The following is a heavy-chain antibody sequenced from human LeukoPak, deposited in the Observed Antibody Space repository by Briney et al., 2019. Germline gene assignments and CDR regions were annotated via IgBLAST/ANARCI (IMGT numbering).Heavy chain of an antibody. CDR2: IIPILGIA. Sequence: ASVKVSCKASGGTFSSYAISWVRQAPGQGLEWMGRIIPILGIANYAQKFQGRVTITADKSTSTAYMELSSLRSEDTAVYYCVKDSADNWFDPWGQGTLVTVSS. V-gene: IGHV1-69*04. CDR1: GGTFSSYA. CDR3: VKDSADNWFDP. J-gene: IGHJ5*02.